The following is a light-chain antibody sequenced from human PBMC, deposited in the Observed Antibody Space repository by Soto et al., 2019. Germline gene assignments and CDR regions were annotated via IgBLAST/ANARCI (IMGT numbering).Light chain of an antibody. V-gene: IGKV1-5*01. CDR2: DAS. CDR3: HQYNSYPFT. J-gene: IGKJ2*01. Sequence: DIQMTQSPSTLSASVGGRVTITCRASQSISSWLAWYRQKPGKAPKLIIYDASSLESGVPSRFSGSGSGTEFKLPIICLHPDDFTTDYCHQYNSYPFTFGQWTMLQIK. CDR1: QSISSW.